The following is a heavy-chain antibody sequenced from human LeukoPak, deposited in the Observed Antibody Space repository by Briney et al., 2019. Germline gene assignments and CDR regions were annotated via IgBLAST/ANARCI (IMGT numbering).Heavy chain of an antibody. CDR1: GFTVSSNY. V-gene: IGHV3-66*01. Sequence: GGSLRLSCAASGFTVSSNYMSWVRQAPGKGLEWVSVIYSGGSTYYADSVKGRFTISRDNSKNTLYLQMNSLRAEDTAVYYCARESNWNVYDAFDIWGQGTMVTVSS. D-gene: IGHD1-1*01. CDR2: IYSGGST. J-gene: IGHJ3*02. CDR3: ARESNWNVYDAFDI.